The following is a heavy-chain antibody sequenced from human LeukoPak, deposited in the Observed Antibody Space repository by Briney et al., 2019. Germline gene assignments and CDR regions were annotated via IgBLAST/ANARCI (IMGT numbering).Heavy chain of an antibody. CDR2: IIPIFGTA. Sequence: GSSVKVSCKASGGTFSSYAISWVRQAPGQGLEWMGGIIPIFGTANYAQKFQGRVTITTDESTSTAYMELSSLRSEDTAVYYCARDYYDNSGYSINWFDPWGQGTLVTVSS. CDR1: GGTFSSYA. D-gene: IGHD3-22*01. CDR3: ARDYYDNSGYSINWFDP. V-gene: IGHV1-69*05. J-gene: IGHJ5*02.